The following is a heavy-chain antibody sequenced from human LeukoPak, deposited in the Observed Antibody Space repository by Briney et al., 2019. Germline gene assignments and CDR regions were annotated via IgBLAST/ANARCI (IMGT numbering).Heavy chain of an antibody. CDR3: AKCSYGFSDPNFDY. D-gene: IGHD5-18*01. J-gene: IGHJ4*02. CDR2: ISGSGGST. V-gene: IGHV3-23*01. CDR1: GFTFSSYA. Sequence: GGSLRLFCAASGFTFSSYAMSWVRQAPGKGLEWVSAISGSGGSTYYADSVKGRFTISRDNSKNTLYLQMNSLRAEDTAVYYCAKCSYGFSDPNFDYWGQGTLVTVSS.